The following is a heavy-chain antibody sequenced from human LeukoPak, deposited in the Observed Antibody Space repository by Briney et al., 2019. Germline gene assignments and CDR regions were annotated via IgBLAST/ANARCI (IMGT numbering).Heavy chain of an antibody. J-gene: IGHJ4*02. CDR3: GRDRYGPGIAV. V-gene: IGHV3-53*01. Sequence: GGSLRLSCAASGFTFSNYALNWVRQAPGKGLEWVSVIHSDGTTYYADSVKGRLTISRDNYKNTLYLQMNALRAEDTAVYYCGRDRYGPGIAVWGQGTLVTVSS. D-gene: IGHD6-19*01. CDR2: IHSDGTT. CDR1: GFTFSNYA.